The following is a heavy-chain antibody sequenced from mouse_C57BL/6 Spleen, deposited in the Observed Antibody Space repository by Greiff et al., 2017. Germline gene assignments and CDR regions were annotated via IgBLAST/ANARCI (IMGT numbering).Heavy chain of an antibody. CDR2: IYPRDGST. Sequence: VQLQQSDAELVKPGASVKISCKVSGYTFTDHTIHWMKQRPEQGLEWIGYIYPRDGSTKYNEKFKGKATLTADKSSSTAYMQLNSLTSEDSAVYFFARDWGLRRGYCDYWGQGTTLTVSS. CDR3: ARDWGLRRGYCDY. CDR1: GYTFTDHT. D-gene: IGHD2-4*01. J-gene: IGHJ2*01. V-gene: IGHV1-78*01.